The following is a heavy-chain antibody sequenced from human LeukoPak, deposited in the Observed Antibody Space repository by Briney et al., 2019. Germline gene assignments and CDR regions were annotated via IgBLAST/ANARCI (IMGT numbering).Heavy chain of an antibody. V-gene: IGHV1-2*02. CDR2: INPNSGGT. Sequence: ASVKVSCKASGYTFTGYYMHWVRQAPGQGLEWMGWINPNSGGTNYAQKFQGRVTMTRDTSISTAYMELNSLRGEDTAVYYCVRAYRRGYSDDFDYWGQGTLVTVSS. D-gene: IGHD3-22*01. J-gene: IGHJ4*02. CDR3: VRAYRRGYSDDFDY. CDR1: GYTFTGYY.